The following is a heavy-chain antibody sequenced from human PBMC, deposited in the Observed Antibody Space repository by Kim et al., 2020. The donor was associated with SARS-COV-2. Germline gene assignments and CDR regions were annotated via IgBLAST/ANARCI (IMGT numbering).Heavy chain of an antibody. Sequence: PSLKSPVTISVNTSKNPFSLKLSSVPAADTAVYYCARAMVVTATRRAFDIWGQGTMVTVSS. J-gene: IGHJ3*02. V-gene: IGHV4-34*01. D-gene: IGHD2-21*02. CDR3: ARAMVVTATRRAFDI.